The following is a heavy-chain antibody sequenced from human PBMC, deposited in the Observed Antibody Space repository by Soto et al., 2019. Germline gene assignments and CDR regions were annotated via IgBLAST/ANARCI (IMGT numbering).Heavy chain of an antibody. V-gene: IGHV1-2*02. D-gene: IGHD3-3*01. Sequence: PSVKVSCKASGYTFTGNYIHWVRQAPGQGLEWMGWVNPDNGGTTSAQKFQGRVTMTRDTSVTTAYMEQSRLTSDDTAVYYCARDPRPPSGWLGFWEYGMDVWGQGTTVTVSS. CDR3: ARDPRPPSGWLGFWEYGMDV. J-gene: IGHJ6*02. CDR2: VNPDNGGT. CDR1: GYTFTGNY.